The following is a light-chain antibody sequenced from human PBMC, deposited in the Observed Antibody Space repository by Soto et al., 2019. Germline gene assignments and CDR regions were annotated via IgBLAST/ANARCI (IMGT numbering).Light chain of an antibody. CDR1: QSVWTY. Sequence: EIVLTQSPATLSLYPGERATLSCRASQSVWTYLAWYQQKRGQAPGLLIYDASNRAAGIPARFSGSGSGTDFTLTISSLEFVYFAVYHCQQRSYCPRTFCQGRRLESK. J-gene: IGKJ5*01. CDR2: DAS. CDR3: QQRSYCPRT. V-gene: IGKV3-11*01.